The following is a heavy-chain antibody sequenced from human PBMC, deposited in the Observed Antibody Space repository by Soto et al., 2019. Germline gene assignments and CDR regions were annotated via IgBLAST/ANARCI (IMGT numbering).Heavy chain of an antibody. CDR1: GFTVSSNY. Sequence: EVQLVESGGGLIQPGGSLRLSCAASGFTVSSNYMSWVRQAPGKGLEWVSVIYSGGSTYYADSVKGRFTISRDNSKNTLYLQMNSLRAEDTAVYYCARAIAAAGQYYFDYWGQGTLVTSPQ. V-gene: IGHV3-53*01. J-gene: IGHJ4*02. CDR3: ARAIAAAGQYYFDY. D-gene: IGHD6-13*01. CDR2: IYSGGST.